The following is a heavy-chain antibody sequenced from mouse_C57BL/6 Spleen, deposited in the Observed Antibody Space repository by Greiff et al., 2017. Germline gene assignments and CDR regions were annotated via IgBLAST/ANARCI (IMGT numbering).Heavy chain of an antibody. CDR3: ARDSDGSSYYFDY. J-gene: IGHJ2*01. Sequence: VQLQQSGGGLVKPGGSLKLSCAASGFTFSSYAMSWVRQTPEKRLEWVATISDGGSYTYYPDNVKGRFTISRDNAKNNLYLQMSHLKSEDTAMYYCARDSDGSSYYFDYWGQGTTLTVSS. V-gene: IGHV5-4*01. CDR2: ISDGGSYT. CDR1: GFTFSSYA. D-gene: IGHD1-1*01.